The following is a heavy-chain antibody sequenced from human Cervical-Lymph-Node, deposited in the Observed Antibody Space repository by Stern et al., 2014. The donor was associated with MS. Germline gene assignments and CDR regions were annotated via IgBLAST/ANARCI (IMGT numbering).Heavy chain of an antibody. CDR3: ARMDDXXXXXX. CDR1: GFSLSNARMG. Sequence: QVTLXXSGPVLVKPTETLTLTCTVSGFSLSNARMGVSWIRQPPGQALEWLAPLFSNAAKSYRTSLYSTLPTFNETPTTHGVLHMTNMDPVXTATYYCARMDDXXXXXXWGXXTXVXXS. V-gene: IGHV2-26*01. J-gene: IGHJ5*01. D-gene: IGHD1-1*01. CDR2: LFSNAAK.